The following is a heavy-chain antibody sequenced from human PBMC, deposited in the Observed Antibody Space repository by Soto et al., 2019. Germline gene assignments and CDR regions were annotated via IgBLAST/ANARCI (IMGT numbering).Heavy chain of an antibody. Sequence: QVQLVQSGAELKEPGDSVRVSCAASGYPFTAYYIHWVRQAPGQGLAWMGWINPRFGDTSYAQDFQGRVSMTRDTSISTVYLELSRLTSDDTAIYYCARNMDDYYGPGSGNGHGFWGQGTTVTVFS. CDR2: INPRFGDT. J-gene: IGHJ6*02. V-gene: IGHV1-2*02. D-gene: IGHD3-10*01. CDR3: ARNMDDYYGPGSGNGHGF. CDR1: GYPFTAYY.